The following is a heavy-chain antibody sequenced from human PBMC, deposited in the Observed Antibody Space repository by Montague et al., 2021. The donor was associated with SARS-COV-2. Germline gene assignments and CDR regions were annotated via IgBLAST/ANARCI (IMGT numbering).Heavy chain of an antibody. V-gene: IGHV4-59*02. J-gene: IGHJ3*02. CDR2: FYSVGST. D-gene: IGHD1-14*01. CDR1: GASVSSSD. CDR3: ARETMTADAFDI. Sequence: SETLSLTCTVSGASVSSSDWCSIRQSPGKGLEWIGYFYSVGSTDYNPSLKSRVTISRDTSKNQFSPKVRSVTAADTAIYYCARETMTADAFDIWGQGTMVTVSS.